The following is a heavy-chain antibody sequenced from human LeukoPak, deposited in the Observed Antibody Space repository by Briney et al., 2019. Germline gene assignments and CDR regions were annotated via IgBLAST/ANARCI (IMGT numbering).Heavy chain of an antibody. CDR2: IHPNSGGT. CDR1: GYTFTDYY. Sequence: GASVKVSCKASGYTFTDYYMNWVRQAPGQGLEWMGWIHPNSGGTNYAQKFQGRVTMTRDTSISTAYMELSRLTFDDTAVYYCGRKSAARKISEFDYWGQGTLVTVSS. CDR3: GRKSAARKISEFDY. J-gene: IGHJ4*02. V-gene: IGHV1-2*02. D-gene: IGHD6-6*01.